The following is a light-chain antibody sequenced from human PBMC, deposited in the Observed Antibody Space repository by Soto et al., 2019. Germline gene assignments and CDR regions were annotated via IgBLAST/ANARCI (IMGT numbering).Light chain of an antibody. J-gene: IGKJ4*01. V-gene: IGKV1-17*01. Sequence: DIQITDSPGSLSASFGWKRTITFRPSQGIRHDLAWYQQKPGKAPKRLIYTASSLQSGVPPRFRGSGSETEFTLTISSLQPDDFATYYCQQYNSYSPLTFGGGTKVDIK. CDR3: QQYNSYSPLT. CDR1: QGIRHD. CDR2: TAS.